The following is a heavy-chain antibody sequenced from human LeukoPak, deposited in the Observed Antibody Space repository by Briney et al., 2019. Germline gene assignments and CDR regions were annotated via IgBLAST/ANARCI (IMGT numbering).Heavy chain of an antibody. CDR1: GLTFSSHW. V-gene: IGHV3-74*01. J-gene: IGHJ4*02. D-gene: IGHD4-23*01. Sequence: GGSLRLSCAASGLTFSSHWMHWVRQAPGKGLVWVSRVTNDGSSTTYADSVKGRFTISRDNAKNMLYLQVNSLRVEDTAVYYCARGRPHGNDYWGQGTLVTVSS. CDR3: ARGRPHGNDY. CDR2: VTNDGSST.